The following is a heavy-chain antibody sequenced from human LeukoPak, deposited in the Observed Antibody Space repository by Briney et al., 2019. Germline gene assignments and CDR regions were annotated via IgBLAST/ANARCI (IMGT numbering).Heavy chain of an antibody. CDR2: IKQDGSDK. V-gene: IGHV3-7*01. J-gene: IGHJ6*03. D-gene: IGHD4-11*01. CDR3: AREKGNYDGYYNYYMDV. CDR1: GFTFSNYW. Sequence: GGSLRLSCAASGFTFSNYWMNWVRQAPGKGLEWVANIKQDGSDKYYVDSVKGRFTVSRDNAKNSLYLQMNSLRAEDTAVYYCAREKGNYDGYYNYYMDVWGKGTTVTVSS.